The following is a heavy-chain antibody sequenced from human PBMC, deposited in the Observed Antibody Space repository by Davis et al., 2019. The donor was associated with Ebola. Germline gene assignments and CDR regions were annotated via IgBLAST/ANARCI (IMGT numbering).Heavy chain of an antibody. CDR3: TASGYSSSWYSDY. V-gene: IGHV3-23*01. J-gene: IGHJ4*02. D-gene: IGHD6-13*01. Sequence: GESLKISCAASGFTFSSYAMSWVRQAPGKGLEWVSAISGSGGSTYYADSVKGRFTISRDNSKNTLYLQMNSLKTEDTAVYYCTASGYSSSWYSDYWGQGTLVTVSS. CDR2: ISGSGGST. CDR1: GFTFSSYA.